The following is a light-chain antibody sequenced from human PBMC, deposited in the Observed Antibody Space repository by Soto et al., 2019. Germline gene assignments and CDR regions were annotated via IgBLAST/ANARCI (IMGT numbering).Light chain of an antibody. J-gene: IGKJ4*01. CDR3: QQYGISPLN. Sequence: EIVLKHAPCALSPSTGDIVTLSFRASQSVSNSYLAWYQQRPGQAPRLLIYGASSRATGIPDRFSGSGSGTDFTLTISRLEPEDFAVYYCQQYGISPLNFAGGTIVDI. CDR1: QSVSNSY. V-gene: IGKV3-20*01. CDR2: GAS.